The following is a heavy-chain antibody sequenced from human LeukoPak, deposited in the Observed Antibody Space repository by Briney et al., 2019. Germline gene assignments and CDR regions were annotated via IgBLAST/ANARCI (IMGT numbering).Heavy chain of an antibody. D-gene: IGHD3-10*01. Sequence: GGSLRLSCVDSGFTFTNAWMSWVRQAPGKGLEWIGRIKSKTDGETTNYAEPVRGRFTISRDDSKSAVYLQMNSMKIEDTAVYYCTTDLGTYYHGSQRLIPIDYWGQGTLVTVSS. CDR3: TTDLGTYYHGSQRLIPIDY. J-gene: IGHJ4*02. CDR1: GFTFTNAW. CDR2: IKSKTDGETT. V-gene: IGHV3-15*01.